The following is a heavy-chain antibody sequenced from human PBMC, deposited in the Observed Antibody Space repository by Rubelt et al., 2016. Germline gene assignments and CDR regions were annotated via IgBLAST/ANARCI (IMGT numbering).Heavy chain of an antibody. CDR1: GFSFRSYS. CDR3: AREDQYQAPTKEDGMDV. Sequence: EVRLVESGGGLVQPGGSLRLSCAASGFSFRSYSMNWVRQAPGKGLEWIAYISSTSGTLSYAASVKGRFTVARDNAINSMYLQMRSLRAEDTAIYYCAREDQYQAPTKEDGMDVWGPGTTVTVSS. CDR2: ISSTSGTL. J-gene: IGHJ6*02. D-gene: IGHD1/OR15-1a*01. V-gene: IGHV3-48*01.